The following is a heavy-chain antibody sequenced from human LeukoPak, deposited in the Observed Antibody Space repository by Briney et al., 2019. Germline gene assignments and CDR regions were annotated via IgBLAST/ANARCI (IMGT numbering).Heavy chain of an antibody. CDR3: ARESVDTAMGFGFDY. Sequence: PGGSLRLSCAASGFTFDDYGMSWVRQAPGKGLEWVSGINWNGGSTGYADSVKGRFTISRDNAKNSLYLQMNSLRAEDTALYYCARESVDTAMGFGFDYWGQGTLVTVSS. D-gene: IGHD5-18*01. V-gene: IGHV3-20*04. CDR2: INWNGGST. CDR1: GFTFDDYG. J-gene: IGHJ4*02.